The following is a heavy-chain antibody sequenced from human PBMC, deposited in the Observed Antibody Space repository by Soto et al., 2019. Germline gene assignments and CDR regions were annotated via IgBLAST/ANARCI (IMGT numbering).Heavy chain of an antibody. CDR3: ARGINSQSSWFDP. CDR2: IYYTGNT. Sequence: SETLSLTCTVSGDSIRSGGYYWSWIRQHPGKGLEWIGYIYYTGNTYYNPSLKSRLTISLDTSKNQFSLNLRSVTAADTAVYYCARGINSQSSWFDPWGQGTLVTVSS. J-gene: IGHJ5*02. CDR1: GDSIRSGGYY. V-gene: IGHV4-31*03. D-gene: IGHD3-3*02.